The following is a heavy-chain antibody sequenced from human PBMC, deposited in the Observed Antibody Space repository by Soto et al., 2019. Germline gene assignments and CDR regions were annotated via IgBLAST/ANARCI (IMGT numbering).Heavy chain of an antibody. CDR2: ISYDGSNK. Sequence: SLRLSCAASGFTFSSYGMHWVRQAPGKGLEWVAVISYDGSNKYYADSVKGRFTISRDNSKNTLYLQMNSLRAEDTAVYYCARVVGATGVNWFDPWGQRTLVTVSS. J-gene: IGHJ5*02. CDR1: GFTFSSYG. CDR3: ARVVGATGVNWFDP. D-gene: IGHD1-26*01. V-gene: IGHV3-30*03.